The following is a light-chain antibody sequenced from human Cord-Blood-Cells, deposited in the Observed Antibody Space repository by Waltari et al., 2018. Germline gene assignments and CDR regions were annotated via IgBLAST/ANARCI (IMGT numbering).Light chain of an antibody. CDR3: QHRKT. V-gene: IGKV3-15*01. J-gene: IGKJ1*01. Sequence: IVITQSPATLSVSPGQRATLSCRASQSVSSNLAWYQQKPGQAPRPLIYGAPTRATGIPARFSGSGSGTEFTLTISSLQSEDFAVYYCQHRKTFGQGTKVEIK. CDR2: GAP. CDR1: QSVSSN.